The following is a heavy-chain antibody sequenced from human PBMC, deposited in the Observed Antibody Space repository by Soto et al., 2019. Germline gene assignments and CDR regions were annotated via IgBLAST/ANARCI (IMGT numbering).Heavy chain of an antibody. J-gene: IGHJ5*02. V-gene: IGHV3-30*03. D-gene: IGHD2-2*02. CDR3: ATDIHATWLLNS. CDR2: ISPDGSQI. CDR1: GFTVSSNY. Sequence: GGSLRLSCAASGFTVSSNYMSWVRQTPGRGLEWVALISPDGSQIYYADSVKGRFTISRDNSKNTLYLQMDSLRAEDTSLYLCATDIHATWLLNSWGQGTLVTVSS.